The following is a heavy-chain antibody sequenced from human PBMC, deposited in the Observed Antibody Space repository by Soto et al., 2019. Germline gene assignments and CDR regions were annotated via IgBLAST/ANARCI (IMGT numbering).Heavy chain of an antibody. J-gene: IGHJ4*02. CDR2: IYPGDAAT. CDR1: GYSFTSYW. D-gene: IGHD2-2*01. V-gene: IGHV5-51*01. CDR3: ARAQGGYCSSTSCYVRDYFDY. Sequence: GESLKISCTGSGYSFTSYWIGWVRQMPGKGMEWIGIIYPGDAATRYSPSFQGQVTISADKSISTAYLQWSSLKASDTAMYYCARAQGGYCSSTSCYVRDYFDYWGQGTLVTVSS.